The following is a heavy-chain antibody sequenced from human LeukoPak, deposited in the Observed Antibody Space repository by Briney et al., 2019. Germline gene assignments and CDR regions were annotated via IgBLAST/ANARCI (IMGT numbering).Heavy chain of an antibody. CDR2: IYSGGST. CDR1: GLTVSSNY. D-gene: IGHD3-10*01. Sequence: GESLKISCAVSGLTVSSNYMSWVRQAPGKGLEWVSAIYSGGSTFYADSVKGRFTISRDNSKNTLYLQMNSLRAEDTAVYYCARDPYNSGSSYFDYWGQGTLVTVSS. J-gene: IGHJ4*02. CDR3: ARDPYNSGSSYFDY. V-gene: IGHV3-53*01.